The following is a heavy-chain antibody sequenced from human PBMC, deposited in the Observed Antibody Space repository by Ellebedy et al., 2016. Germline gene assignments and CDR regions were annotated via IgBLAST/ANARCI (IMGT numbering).Heavy chain of an antibody. D-gene: IGHD2-15*01. J-gene: IGHJ5*02. Sequence: SETLSLXXAVYGGSFSGYYWSWIRQPPGKGLEWIGEINHSGSTNYNPSLKSRVTISVDTSKNQFSLKLSSVTAADTAVYYCARGLGYCSGGSCYSGFWFDPWGQGTLVTVSS. CDR3: ARGLGYCSGGSCYSGFWFDP. CDR1: GGSFSGYY. V-gene: IGHV4-34*01. CDR2: INHSGST.